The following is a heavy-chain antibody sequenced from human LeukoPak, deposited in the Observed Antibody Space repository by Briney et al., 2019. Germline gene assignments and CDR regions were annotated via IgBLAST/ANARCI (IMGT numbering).Heavy chain of an antibody. D-gene: IGHD4-23*01. CDR2: IYYSGST. J-gene: IGHJ6*03. Sequence: PSQTLSLTCTVSGGSISSGGYYWSWLRQHPGKGLEWIGYIYYSGSTYYNPSLKSRVTISVDTSKNQFSPKLSSVTAADTAVYYCASRTPTVVTPYYYYMDVWGKGTTVTVSS. V-gene: IGHV4-31*03. CDR1: GGSISSGGYY. CDR3: ASRTPTVVTPYYYYMDV.